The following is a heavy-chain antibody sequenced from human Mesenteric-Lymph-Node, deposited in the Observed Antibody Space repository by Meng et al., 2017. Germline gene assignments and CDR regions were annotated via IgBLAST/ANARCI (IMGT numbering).Heavy chain of an antibody. V-gene: IGHV1-46*01. CDR1: GYTFTSYY. J-gene: IGHJ4*02. CDR2: INPSGGST. CDR3: ARSPVSPITMIRSWDY. D-gene: IGHD3-22*01. Sequence: ASVKVSCKASGYTFTSYYMHWVRQAPGQGLEWMGIINPSGGSTSYAQKFQGRVTMTRDTSISTAYMELSRLRSDDTAVYYCARSPVSPITMIRSWDYWGQGTLVTVSS.